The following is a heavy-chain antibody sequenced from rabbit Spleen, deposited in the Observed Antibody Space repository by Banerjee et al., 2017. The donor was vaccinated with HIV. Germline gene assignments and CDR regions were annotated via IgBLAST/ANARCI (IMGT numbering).Heavy chain of an antibody. J-gene: IGHJ6*01. V-gene: IGHV1S40*01. CDR3: ARCLNGYSAYGYNL. Sequence: QSLEESGGDLVKPRASLTLTCTASGFTLSSYYYMCWVRQAPGQGLECIACIYGGSGGSPLDANWAKGQFAISKPSSTTVTLQLTRLTGADTATYFCARCLNGYSAYGYNLWGSGPLVTVS. D-gene: IGHD6-1*01. CDR2: IYGGSGGSP. CDR1: GFTLSSYYY.